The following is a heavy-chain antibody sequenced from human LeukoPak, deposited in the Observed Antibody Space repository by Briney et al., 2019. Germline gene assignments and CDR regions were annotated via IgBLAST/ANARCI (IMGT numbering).Heavy chain of an antibody. J-gene: IGHJ4*02. CDR2: ISPGGNTI. CDR1: GFTFSSYE. Sequence: PGGSLRLSCAASGFTFSSYEMNWVRQAPGEGLEWVSYISPGGNTIYYADSVKGRFTISRDNAKNSLYLQMDSLRAEDTAVYYCARVGSGWFFDYWGQGTLVTVSS. V-gene: IGHV3-48*03. CDR3: ARVGSGWFFDY. D-gene: IGHD6-19*01.